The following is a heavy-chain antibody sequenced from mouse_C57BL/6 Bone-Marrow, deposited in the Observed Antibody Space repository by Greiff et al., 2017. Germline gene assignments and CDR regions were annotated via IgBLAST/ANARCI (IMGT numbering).Heavy chain of an antibody. CDR1: GYTFTDYE. V-gene: IGHV1-15*01. J-gene: IGHJ2*01. D-gene: IGHD2-5*01. CDR2: IDPETGGT. CDR3: TSAYYSNYDY. Sequence: VQLKQSGAELVRPGASVTLSCKASGYTFTDYEMHWVKQTPVHGLEWIGAIDPETGGTAYNQKFKGKAILTADKSSSTAYMELRSLTSEYSAVYYCTSAYYSNYDYWGQGTTLTVSS.